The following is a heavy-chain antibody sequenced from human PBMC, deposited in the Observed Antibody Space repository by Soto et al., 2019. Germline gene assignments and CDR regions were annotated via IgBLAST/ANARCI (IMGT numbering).Heavy chain of an antibody. J-gene: IGHJ5*02. CDR2: ISSSSSYI. CDR3: ARDPSPLIRTHYAGWFDP. D-gene: IGHD3-16*01. Sequence: GGSLRLSCAASGFTFSSYSMNWVRQAPGKGLEWVSSISSSSSYIYYADSVKGRFTISRDNAKNSLYLQMNSLRAEDTAVYYCARDPSPLIRTHYAGWFDPWGQGTLVTVSS. CDR1: GFTFSSYS. V-gene: IGHV3-21*01.